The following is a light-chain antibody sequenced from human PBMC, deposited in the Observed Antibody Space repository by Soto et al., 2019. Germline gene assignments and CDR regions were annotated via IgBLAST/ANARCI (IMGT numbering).Light chain of an antibody. Sequence: DIQMTQSPSSLSASVGDRVTITCRASQSISSSLNWYQQKPGKAPKLLIYAASSLRSGVPSRFSGSGSGTDFTLTISSLQPEDFATYYCQQSYSTPRTFGQGTKLEIK. J-gene: IGKJ2*01. CDR1: QSISSS. CDR2: AAS. V-gene: IGKV1-39*01. CDR3: QQSYSTPRT.